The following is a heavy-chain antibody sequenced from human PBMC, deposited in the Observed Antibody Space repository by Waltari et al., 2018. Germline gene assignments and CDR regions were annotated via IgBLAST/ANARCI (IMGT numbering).Heavy chain of an antibody. J-gene: IGHJ4*02. D-gene: IGHD2-15*01. Sequence: QVQLQESVPGLVKPSVTLSVTCAVSGASISGTYGGRWVRQPPGKGLEWIGQIHGRGRSNYNPSLESRVTVSIDTSNNHFSLKVTSATASDKAVYYCARDRGRGLYLDSWGQGTLVTVSP. V-gene: IGHV4-4*02. CDR1: GASISGTYG. CDR3: ARDRGRGLYLDS. CDR2: IHGRGRS.